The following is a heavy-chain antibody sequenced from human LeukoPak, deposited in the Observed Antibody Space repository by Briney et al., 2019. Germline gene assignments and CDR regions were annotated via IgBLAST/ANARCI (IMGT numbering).Heavy chain of an antibody. V-gene: IGHV3-30*18. CDR2: VLYDASYK. Sequence: GGSLRLSCAASGFTFSTFGMHWVRQAPGKGLEWVAIVLYDASYKYYADSVKGRFTIPRDNSRNTLYLQMSSLRAEDTAVYYCAKEDSVGGFFDSWGQGTLVTVSS. D-gene: IGHD1-26*01. CDR3: AKEDSVGGFFDS. CDR1: GFTFSTFG. J-gene: IGHJ4*02.